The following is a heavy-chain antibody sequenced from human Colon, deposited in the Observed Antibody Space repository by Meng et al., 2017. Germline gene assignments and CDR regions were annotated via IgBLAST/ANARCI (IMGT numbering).Heavy chain of an antibody. D-gene: IGHD2-2*01. CDR2: IHSSGNT. CDR1: NGSINSADYY. CDR3: ARNPVIPDARTFDF. V-gene: IGHV4-30-4*01. Sequence: QVQLQESGPVLVNPSQTLSLTCTISNGSINSADYYWNWIRQPPGKGPEWLGYIHSSGNTYYTPSLKSRLAMSLDTSKNQFSLRLTSVTAADTAVYYCARNPVIPDARTFDFWGQGALVTVSS. J-gene: IGHJ4*02.